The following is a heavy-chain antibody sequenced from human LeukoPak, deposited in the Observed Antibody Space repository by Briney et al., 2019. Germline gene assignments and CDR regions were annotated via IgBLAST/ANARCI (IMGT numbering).Heavy chain of an antibody. CDR3: ARAGSSRFSVPYYFNY. CDR1: GDTFSNYA. V-gene: IGHV1-69*04. CDR2: IIPSLGTP. J-gene: IGHJ4*02. Sequence: SVKVSCKASGDTFSNYAIRWVRQAPGQGLEWVGRIIPSLGTPNYAQKFQGRVTITADRSTTTAYMELSSLRFEDTAVYYCARAGSSRFSVPYYFNYWGQGTPVTVSS. D-gene: IGHD6-13*01.